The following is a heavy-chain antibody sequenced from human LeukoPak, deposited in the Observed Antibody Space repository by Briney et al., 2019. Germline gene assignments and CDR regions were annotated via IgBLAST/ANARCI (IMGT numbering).Heavy chain of an antibody. V-gene: IGHV4-59*11. Sequence: SETLSLTCTVSGASMSSHYWTWIRQAPGTGLERIGNIYYTGSTSYNPALESRVTISLDTSNNQFSLKLTSVTAADTAVYYCAKEGGPARPGLDSWGQGTLVTVSS. D-gene: IGHD6-6*01. CDR2: IYYTGST. CDR3: AKEGGPARPGLDS. J-gene: IGHJ4*02. CDR1: GASMSSHY.